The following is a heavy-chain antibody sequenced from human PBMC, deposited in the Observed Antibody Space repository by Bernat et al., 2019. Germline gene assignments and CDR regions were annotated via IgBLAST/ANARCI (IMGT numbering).Heavy chain of an antibody. J-gene: IGHJ4*02. V-gene: IGHV3-66*04. Sequence: EVQLVESGGGLVQPGGSLRLSCAASGFTVSSNYMSWVRQAPGKGLEWVSVIYSGGSTYYADSVKGRFTSRDNSKNTLYLQMNSLRAEDTAVYYCAKHRFGELGADYWGQGTLVTVSS. CDR3: AKHRFGELGADY. CDR2: IYSGGST. D-gene: IGHD3-10*01. CDR1: GFTVSSNY.